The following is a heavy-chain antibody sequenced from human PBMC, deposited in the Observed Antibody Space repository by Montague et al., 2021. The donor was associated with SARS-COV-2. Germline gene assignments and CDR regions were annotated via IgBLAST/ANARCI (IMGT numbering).Heavy chain of an antibody. V-gene: IGHV3-23*01. D-gene: IGHD3-9*01. Sequence: SLRLSCAASGFTFSNHAMTWVRQAPGKGLEWVSGISRTGDSVFYADSVKGWFTISRDNSKNTLYVQLSSLRVEDTAVYYCAVSLGDDILTGSYPFDYWGQGTLVTVSP. CDR3: AVSLGDDILTGSYPFDY. CDR1: GFTFSNHA. CDR2: ISRTGDSV. J-gene: IGHJ4*02.